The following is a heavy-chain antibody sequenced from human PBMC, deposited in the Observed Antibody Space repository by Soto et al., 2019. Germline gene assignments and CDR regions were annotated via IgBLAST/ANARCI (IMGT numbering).Heavy chain of an antibody. V-gene: IGHV3-30*18. CDR3: AKDYCSSTSCPFDP. CDR2: ISYDGSSK. D-gene: IGHD2-2*01. J-gene: IGHJ5*02. Sequence: WGSLRLSCAASRLTFSKHGLHWVRQAPGKGPEWVAAISYDGSSKYYADTVTGRFTISRDNSKNTLYLQMNGLRAEDTAVYHCAKDYCSSTSCPFDPWGKGTRVTVSS. CDR1: RLTFSKHG.